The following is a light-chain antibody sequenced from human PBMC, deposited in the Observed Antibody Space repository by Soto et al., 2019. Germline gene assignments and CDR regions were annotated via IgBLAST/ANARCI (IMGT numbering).Light chain of an antibody. CDR1: QSISNW. CDR3: QQYDTAWT. Sequence: DIQMTQSPSTLSASVGDRVTITCRASQSISNWLAWYQQKPGKAPKLLIYTASNLEGGVPSRFSGSGSGTEFTLTISSLQPDDFATYYCQQYDTAWTFGQGTKVDNK. V-gene: IGKV1-5*03. CDR2: TAS. J-gene: IGKJ1*01.